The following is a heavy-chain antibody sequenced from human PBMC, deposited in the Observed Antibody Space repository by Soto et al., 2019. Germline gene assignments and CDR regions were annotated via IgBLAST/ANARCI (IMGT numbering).Heavy chain of an antibody. D-gene: IGHD2-2*02. J-gene: IGHJ1*01. CDR1: GYTFTDFY. CDR2: INPKNGGI. CDR3: VRGQSFLYLHL. V-gene: IGHV1-2*02. Sequence: QVLLVQSGAEVKKPGASVKVSCKSSGYTFTDFYIHWVRQAPGQGLEWVGWINPKNGGINYAQKFQGRVNMPRDTSLNTSYMDLNRLNFDDSAIYYYVRGQSFLYLHLWGRCTQVTVSS.